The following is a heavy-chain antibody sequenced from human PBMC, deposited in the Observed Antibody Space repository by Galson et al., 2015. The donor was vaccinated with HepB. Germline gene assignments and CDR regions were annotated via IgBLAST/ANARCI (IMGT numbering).Heavy chain of an antibody. CDR1: GFTFSSYS. D-gene: IGHD3-22*01. CDR3: ARDKRSSGYYYRYFDY. Sequence: SLRLSCAASGFTFSSYSMNWVRQAPGKGLEWVAVISYDGSNKYYADSVKGRFTISRDNSKNTLYLQMNSLRAEDTAVYYCARDKRSSGYYYRYFDYWGQGTPVTVSS. CDR2: ISYDGSNK. J-gene: IGHJ4*02. V-gene: IGHV3-30*19.